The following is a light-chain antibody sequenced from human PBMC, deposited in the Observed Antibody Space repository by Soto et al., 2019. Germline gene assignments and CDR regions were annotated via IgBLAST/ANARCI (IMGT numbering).Light chain of an antibody. CDR3: QQRSNWPQIT. CDR1: QSVSKY. Sequence: EIVLTQSPATLSLSPGERATLSCRASQSVSKYLAWYHQKPGQAPRLLIHDASTRPTAIPPRFSGSGSCTDFTLTISSREPEDFGVYYCQQRSNWPQITFGGGTKVEIK. J-gene: IGKJ4*01. V-gene: IGKV3-11*01. CDR2: DAS.